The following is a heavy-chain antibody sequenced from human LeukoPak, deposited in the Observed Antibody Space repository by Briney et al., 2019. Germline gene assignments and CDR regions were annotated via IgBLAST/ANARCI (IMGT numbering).Heavy chain of an antibody. CDR1: GFTVSSNY. Sequence: PGGSLRLSCAASGFTVSSNYMSWVRQAPGKGLEWVSVIYSGGSTYYADSVKGRFTISRDNSKNTLYLQMNSLRAEDTAVYYCARDGISGWYGEGYFDYWGQGTLVTVSS. V-gene: IGHV3-53*01. D-gene: IGHD6-19*01. CDR3: ARDGISGWYGEGYFDY. J-gene: IGHJ4*02. CDR2: IYSGGST.